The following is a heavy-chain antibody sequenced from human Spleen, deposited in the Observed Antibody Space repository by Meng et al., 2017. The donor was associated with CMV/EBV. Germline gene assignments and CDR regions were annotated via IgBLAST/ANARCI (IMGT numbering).Heavy chain of an antibody. CDR3: GKGDDSSGYYPVSFDY. CDR2: ISAGGDRT. CDR1: GFIFRNYA. J-gene: IGHJ4*03. D-gene: IGHD3-22*01. Sequence: GESLKISCAASGFIFRNYAMSWVRQAPGKGLEWVSAISAGGDRTYYADSVKGRFSFSRDNSKNTLYLQMNSLSVEDTAVYYCGKGDDSSGYYPVSFDYWGQGTTVTVSS. V-gene: IGHV3-23*01.